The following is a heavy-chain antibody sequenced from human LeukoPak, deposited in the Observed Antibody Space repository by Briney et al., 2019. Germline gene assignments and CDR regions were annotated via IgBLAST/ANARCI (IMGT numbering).Heavy chain of an antibody. CDR3: AKDLGAQTRDY. D-gene: IGHD1-26*01. Sequence: GGSLRLSCAASGFTFSSYGMSWVRQAPGKGLEWVSAISGSGGSTYYADSVKGRFTISRDNSKNTLYLQMNSLRAEDTAVYCCAKDLGAQTRDYWGQGTLVTVSS. CDR1: GFTFSSYG. CDR2: ISGSGGST. J-gene: IGHJ4*02. V-gene: IGHV3-23*01.